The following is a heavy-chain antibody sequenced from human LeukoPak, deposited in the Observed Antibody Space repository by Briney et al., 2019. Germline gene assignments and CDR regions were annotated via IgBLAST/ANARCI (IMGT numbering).Heavy chain of an antibody. CDR1: GCTFTSYD. CDR2: MNPNSGNT. Sequence: ASVKVSCKASGCTFTSYDINWVRQATGQGLEWMGWMNPNSGNTGYAQKFQGRVTITRNTSISTAYMELSSLRSEDTAVYYCARGSIAAARRIGAFDIWGQGTMVTVSS. D-gene: IGHD6-6*01. J-gene: IGHJ3*02. CDR3: ARGSIAAARRIGAFDI. V-gene: IGHV1-8*03.